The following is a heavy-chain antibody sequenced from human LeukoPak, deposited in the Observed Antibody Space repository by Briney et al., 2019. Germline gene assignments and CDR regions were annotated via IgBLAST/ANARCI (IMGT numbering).Heavy chain of an antibody. V-gene: IGHV4-59*01. Sequence: SETLSLTCAVYGGSFSGYYWSWIRQPPGKGLEWIGYIYYSGSTNYNPSLKSRVTISVDTSKNQFSLKLSSVTAADTAVYYCASMYYYDSSGYYLQYFQHWGQGTLVTVSS. CDR2: IYYSGST. CDR3: ASMYYYDSSGYYLQYFQH. CDR1: GGSFSGYY. J-gene: IGHJ1*01. D-gene: IGHD3-22*01.